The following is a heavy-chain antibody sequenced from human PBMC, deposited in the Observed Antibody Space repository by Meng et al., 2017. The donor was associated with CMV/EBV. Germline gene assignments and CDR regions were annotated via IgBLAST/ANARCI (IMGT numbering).Heavy chain of an antibody. J-gene: IGHJ5*02. CDR1: VFPLSTSGVG. V-gene: IGHV2-5*02. CDR2: IYWDDDK. Sequence: IPFKVVASSLETPTKTLTLTCTCSVFPLSTSGVGVGWIRQPPGKALEWLALIYWDDDKRYSPSLKSRLTITKDTSKNQVVLTMTNMDPVDTATYYCAHKGRRMAAAGINWFDPWGQGTLVTVSS. D-gene: IGHD6-13*01. CDR3: AHKGRRMAAAGINWFDP.